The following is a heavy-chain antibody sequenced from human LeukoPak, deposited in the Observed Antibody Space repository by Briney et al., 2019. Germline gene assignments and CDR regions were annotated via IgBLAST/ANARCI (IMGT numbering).Heavy chain of an antibody. CDR1: GGTFIRNA. CDR2: IIPMSGTV. V-gene: IGHV1-69*13. D-gene: IGHD3-22*01. CDR3: ARVGDYYDSSGYYSQAFDI. J-gene: IGHJ3*02. Sequence: SVKVSCKASGGTFIRNAISWVRQAPGQGLEWMGGIIPMSGTVNYAQKFQGGVTITADESTSTAYMELSSLRSEDTAVYYCARVGDYYDSSGYYSQAFDIWGQGTMVTVSS.